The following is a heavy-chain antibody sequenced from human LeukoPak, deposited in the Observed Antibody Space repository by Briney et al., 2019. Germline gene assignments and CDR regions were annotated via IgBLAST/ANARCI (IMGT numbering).Heavy chain of an antibody. CDR1: GFTFSNDC. V-gene: IGHV3-7*01. Sequence: GGSLRLSCQASGFTFSNDCMYWVRQAPGKGLEWVANIKRDGSEKYYVDSVKGRFTISRDNAKNSLYLQMDSLRVEDTAVYYCARGDERAMDVWGKGTTVTVSS. CDR3: ARGDERAMDV. J-gene: IGHJ6*04. CDR2: IKRDGSEK.